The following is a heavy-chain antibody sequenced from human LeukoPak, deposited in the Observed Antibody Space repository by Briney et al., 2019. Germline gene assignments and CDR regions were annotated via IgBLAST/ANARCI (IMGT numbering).Heavy chain of an antibody. D-gene: IGHD3-10*01. J-gene: IGHJ5*02. V-gene: IGHV1-46*01. CDR2: INPTGTGT. CDR3: ARDNSVGDIAWWFDP. CDR1: GYTFTGYY. Sequence: ASVKVSCKASGYTFTGYYMHWVRQAPGQGLEWIGLINPTGTGTLYAQKFQGRVTMTRDMSTSTDYMGLSSLRSEDTAVYYCARDNSVGDIAWWFDPWGQGTLVTVSS.